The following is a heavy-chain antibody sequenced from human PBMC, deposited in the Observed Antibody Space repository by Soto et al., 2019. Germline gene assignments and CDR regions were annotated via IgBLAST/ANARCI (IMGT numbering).Heavy chain of an antibody. CDR3: AREPDSNHPFDD. Sequence: EVQLVESGGGLVQPGGSLRLSCAATGFTFSTYWMHWVRQGRGKGLVWVSRISTDGSSTTDADSVKGRFNISRDNAKNTLYLQMNSLRAEDTAVYYCAREPDSNHPFDDWGQGSLVTVSS. CDR1: GFTFSTYW. CDR2: ISTDGSST. V-gene: IGHV3-74*01. J-gene: IGHJ4*02. D-gene: IGHD3-22*01.